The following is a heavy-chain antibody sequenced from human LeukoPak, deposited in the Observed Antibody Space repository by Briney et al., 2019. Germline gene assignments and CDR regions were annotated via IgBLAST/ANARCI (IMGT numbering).Heavy chain of an antibody. CDR3: ARVASAVAGTRLGAFDI. CDR1: GFTFSSYA. Sequence: GGSLRLSCAASGFTFSSYAMHWVRQAPGKGLEYVSAISSNGGSTYYANSVKGRFTISRDNSKNTLYLQMGSLRAEDMAVYYCARVASAVAGTRLGAFDIWGQGTMVTVSS. J-gene: IGHJ3*02. D-gene: IGHD6-19*01. CDR2: ISSNGGST. V-gene: IGHV3-64*01.